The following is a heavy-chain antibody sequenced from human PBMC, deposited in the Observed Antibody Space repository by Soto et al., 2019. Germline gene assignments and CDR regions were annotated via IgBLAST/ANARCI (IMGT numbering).Heavy chain of an antibody. CDR2: IIPIFGTA. CDR1: GGTFSSYA. D-gene: IGHD5-18*01. Sequence: SVKVSCKASGGTFSSYAISWVRQAPGQGLEWMGGIIPIFGTANYAQKFQGRVTITADESTSTAYMELSSLRSEDTAVYYCARGYSYGSLYYYGMDVWGQGXTVTVYS. CDR3: ARGYSYGSLYYYGMDV. V-gene: IGHV1-69*13. J-gene: IGHJ6*02.